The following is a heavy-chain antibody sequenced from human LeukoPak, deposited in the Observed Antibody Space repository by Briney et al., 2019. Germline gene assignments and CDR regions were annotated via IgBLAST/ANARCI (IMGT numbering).Heavy chain of an antibody. V-gene: IGHV4-38-2*02. Sequence: PSETQSLTCSVSGYSINSGYYWGWIRQSPEKGLEWIGSIYHGGTTFYNPSLESRVTISLDTSKNHFSLRLTSLTTADTAMYYCARTFVVIGVGWFDPWGQGTLVTVSS. CDR2: IYHGGTT. D-gene: IGHD2-21*01. CDR3: ARTFVVIGVGWFDP. CDR1: GYSINSGYY. J-gene: IGHJ5*02.